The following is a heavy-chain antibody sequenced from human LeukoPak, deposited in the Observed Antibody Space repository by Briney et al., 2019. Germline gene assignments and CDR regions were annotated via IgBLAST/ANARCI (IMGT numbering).Heavy chain of an antibody. V-gene: IGHV4-59*05. CDR1: GFTFSSYG. D-gene: IGHD2-21*01. CDR3: ATPYCGGYHGLDI. J-gene: IGHJ3*02. Sequence: PGGSLRLSCAASGFTFSSYGMHWVCQAPGKGLEWIGSIYYSGSTYYNPSLKSRVTISVDTSKNQFSLKLNSVTAADTAVYYFATPYCGGYHGLDIWGQGTMVTVSS. CDR2: IYYSGST.